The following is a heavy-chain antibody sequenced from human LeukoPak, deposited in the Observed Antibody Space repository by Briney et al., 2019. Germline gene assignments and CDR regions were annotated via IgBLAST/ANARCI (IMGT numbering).Heavy chain of an antibody. D-gene: IGHD3-3*01. CDR2: ISSGGSTI. J-gene: IGHJ4*02. Sequence: GGSLRLSCAASGFTFSSFEMKWVRQAPGKGLEWVSYISSGGSTIYYADSVKGRFTISRDLSKNTLFLQMSSLTSDDTAVYYCALGKNFGFHYFDFWGQGALVTVSS. V-gene: IGHV3-48*03. CDR3: ALGKNFGFHYFDF. CDR1: GFTFSSFE.